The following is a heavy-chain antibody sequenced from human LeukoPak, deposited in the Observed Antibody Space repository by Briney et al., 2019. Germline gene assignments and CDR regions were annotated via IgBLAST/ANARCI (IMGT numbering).Heavy chain of an antibody. CDR2: ISGSGGST. Sequence: GGTLRLSCAASGFTFSSYGMSWVRQAPGKGLEWVSAISGSGGSTYYADSVKGRFTISRDNSKNTLYLQMNSLRAEDTAVYYCAKDHGRDYYGSGRYDYWGQGTLVTVSS. CDR3: AKDHGRDYYGSGRYDY. J-gene: IGHJ4*02. CDR1: GFTFSSYG. D-gene: IGHD3-10*01. V-gene: IGHV3-23*01.